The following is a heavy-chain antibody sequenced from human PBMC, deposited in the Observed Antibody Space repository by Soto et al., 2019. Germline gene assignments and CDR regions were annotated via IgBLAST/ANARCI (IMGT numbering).Heavy chain of an antibody. CDR2: IKQDGSEK. J-gene: IGHJ4*01. D-gene: IGHD5-12*01. V-gene: IGHV3-7*03. CDR3: AKRDSGYYFFDF. Sequence: GGSLRLSCAASGFTFSSSWMSWVRQAPGKGLEWVANIKQDGSEKYYVDSVKGRFTISRDNAKNTLYLQMNSLRAEYTAVYDCAKRDSGYYFFDFWGQGTLVTVSS. CDR1: GFTFSSSW.